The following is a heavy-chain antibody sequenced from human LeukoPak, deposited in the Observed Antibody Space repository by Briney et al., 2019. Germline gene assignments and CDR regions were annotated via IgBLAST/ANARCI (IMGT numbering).Heavy chain of an antibody. CDR3: AKDLEDFFVNYYDSSGYSHTPDY. CDR2: IKQDGSEK. V-gene: IGHV3-7*03. CDR1: GFTFSSYW. Sequence: GGSLRLSCAASGFTFSSYWMSWVRQAPGKGLEWVANIKQDGSEKYYVDSVKGRFTISRDNAKNSLYLQMNSLRAEDTAVYYCAKDLEDFFVNYYDSSGYSHTPDYWGQGTLVTVSS. D-gene: IGHD3-22*01. J-gene: IGHJ4*02.